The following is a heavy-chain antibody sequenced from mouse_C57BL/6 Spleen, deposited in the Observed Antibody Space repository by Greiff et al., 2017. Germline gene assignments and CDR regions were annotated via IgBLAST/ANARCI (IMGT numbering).Heavy chain of an antibody. CDR1: GFTFSSYG. CDR3: ARQGIITTVVATGDAMDY. Sequence: EVMLVESGGDLVKPGGSLKLSCAASGFTFSSYGMSWVRQTPDKRLEWVATISSGGSYTYYPDSVKGRFTISRDNAKNTLYLQMSSLKSEDTAMYYCARQGIITTVVATGDAMDYWGQGTSVTVSS. CDR2: ISSGGSYT. V-gene: IGHV5-6*02. D-gene: IGHD1-1*01. J-gene: IGHJ4*01.